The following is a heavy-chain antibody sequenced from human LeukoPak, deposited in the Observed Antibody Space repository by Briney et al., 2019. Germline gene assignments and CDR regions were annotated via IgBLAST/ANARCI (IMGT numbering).Heavy chain of an antibody. CDR3: AKALRNSGSYYYFDY. D-gene: IGHD1-26*01. Sequence: GGSLRLSCAASGVTFSGYSMNWVRQAPGKGLEWVAVISYDGSNKYYADSVKGRFTISRDNSKNTLYLQMNSLRAEDTAVYYCAKALRNSGSYYYFDYWGQGTLVTVSS. V-gene: IGHV3-30*18. J-gene: IGHJ4*02. CDR1: GVTFSGYS. CDR2: ISYDGSNK.